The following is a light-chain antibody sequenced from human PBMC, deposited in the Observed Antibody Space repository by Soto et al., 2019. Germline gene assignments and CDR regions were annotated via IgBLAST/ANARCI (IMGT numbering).Light chain of an antibody. CDR3: FSYAGDSVYV. CDR1: NSDVGSYNL. Sequence: LTQPASVSGSPRQSITISCTGTNSDVGSYNLVSWFQQHPGKAPKLVIYEVTKRPSGVSDRFSGSKSGNTASLTISGLQAEDEADYYCFSYAGDSVYVFGTGTKVHRP. V-gene: IGLV2-23*02. J-gene: IGLJ1*01. CDR2: EVT.